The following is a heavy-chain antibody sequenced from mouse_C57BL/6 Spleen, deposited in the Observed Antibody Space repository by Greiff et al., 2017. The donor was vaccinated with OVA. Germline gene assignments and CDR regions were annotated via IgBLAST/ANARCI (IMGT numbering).Heavy chain of an antibody. CDR3: AREDGNYEFAY. J-gene: IGHJ3*01. CDR1: GFNIKDYY. D-gene: IGHD2-1*01. CDR2: IDPEDGET. Sequence: EVKLVESGAELVKPGASVKLSCTASGFNIKDYYMHWVKQRTEQGLEWIGRIDPEDGETKYAPKFQGKATITADTSSNTAYLQLSSLTSEDTAVYYCAREDGNYEFAYWGQGTLVTVSA. V-gene: IGHV14-2*01.